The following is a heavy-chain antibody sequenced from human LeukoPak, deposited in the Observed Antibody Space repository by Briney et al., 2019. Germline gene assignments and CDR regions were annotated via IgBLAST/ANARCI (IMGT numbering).Heavy chain of an antibody. J-gene: IGHJ6*03. CDR2: IIPIFGTA. V-gene: IGHV1-69*05. CDR3: ARDQGSAAAGIFGCYMDV. D-gene: IGHD6-13*01. Sequence: GASVKVSCKASGGTFSSYAISWVRQAPGQGLEWMGGIIPIFGTANYAQKFQGRVTITTDESTSTAYMELSSLRSEDTAVYYCARDQGSAAAGIFGCYMDVWGKGTTVTVSS. CDR1: GGTFSSYA.